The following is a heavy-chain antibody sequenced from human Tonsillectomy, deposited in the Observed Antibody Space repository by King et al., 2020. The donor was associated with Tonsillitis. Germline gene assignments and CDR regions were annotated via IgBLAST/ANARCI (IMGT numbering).Heavy chain of an antibody. J-gene: IGHJ2*01. CDR2: IYGGATS. Sequence: VQLVESGGGLIQPGGSLRLSCAASGFTVSRNYMSWVRQAPGKGLEWVSSIYGGATSFYADSVEGRFTISRDRSKNTLYLQMKSLRAEDTAVYYCAKVGIFEGSGSYPYWFFDLWGRGTLVTVSS. CDR1: GFTVSRNY. CDR3: AKVGIFEGSGSYPYWFFDL. D-gene: IGHD3-10*01. V-gene: IGHV3-53*01.